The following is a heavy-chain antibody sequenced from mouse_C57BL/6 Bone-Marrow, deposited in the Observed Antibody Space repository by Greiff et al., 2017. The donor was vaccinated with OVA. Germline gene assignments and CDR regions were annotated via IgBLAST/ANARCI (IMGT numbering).Heavy chain of an antibody. J-gene: IGHJ3*01. D-gene: IGHD2-3*01. CDR1: GYTFTSYG. CDR3: ASNDGYYFAWFAY. Sequence: VQRVESGAELARPGASVTLSCKASGYTFTSYGISWVKQRTGQGLEWIGEIYPRSGNTYYNEKFKGQATLTADKSSSTAYMELRSLTAEDSAVYFCASNDGYYFAWFAYWGQGTLVTVSA. V-gene: IGHV1-81*01. CDR2: IYPRSGNT.